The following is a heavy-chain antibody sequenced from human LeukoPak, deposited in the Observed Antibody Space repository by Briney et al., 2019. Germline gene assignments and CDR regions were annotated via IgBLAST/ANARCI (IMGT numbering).Heavy chain of an antibody. CDR2: INPSGGST. CDR3: ARFEAVVPAANSPHFDY. D-gene: IGHD2-2*01. Sequence: GASVKVSCKASGYTFTSYYMHWVRQAPGQGLEWMGIINPSGGSTSYAQKFQGRVTMTRDTSTSTVYMELSSLRSEDTAVYYCARFEAVVPAANSPHFDYWGQGTLVTVSS. J-gene: IGHJ4*02. V-gene: IGHV1-46*01. CDR1: GYTFTSYY.